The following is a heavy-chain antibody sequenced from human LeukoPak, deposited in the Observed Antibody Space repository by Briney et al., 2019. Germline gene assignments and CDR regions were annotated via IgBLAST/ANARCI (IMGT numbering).Heavy chain of an antibody. D-gene: IGHD6-13*01. CDR1: GYSFTSYW. Sequence: EESLKISCKGSGYSFTSYWISWVRQMPGKGLEWMGRIDPSDSYTNYSPSFQGHVTISADKSISTAYLQWSSLKASDTAMYYCARRHMAAGNFDYWGQGTLVTVSS. V-gene: IGHV5-10-1*01. CDR3: ARRHMAAGNFDY. CDR2: IDPSDSYT. J-gene: IGHJ4*02.